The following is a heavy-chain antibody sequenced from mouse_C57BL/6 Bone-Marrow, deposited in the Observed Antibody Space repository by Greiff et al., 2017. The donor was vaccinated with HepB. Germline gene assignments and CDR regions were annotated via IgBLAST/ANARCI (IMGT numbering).Heavy chain of an antibody. Sequence: QVHVKQPGAELVKPGASVKVSCKASGYTFTSYWMHWVKQRPGQGLEWIGRIHPSDSDTNYNQKFKGKATLTVDKSSSTAYMPLSSLTSEDSAVYYCAMGPAWFAYWGQGTLVTVSA. CDR2: IHPSDSDT. V-gene: IGHV1-74*01. CDR1: GYTFTSYW. CDR3: AMGPAWFAY. D-gene: IGHD3-3*01. J-gene: IGHJ3*01.